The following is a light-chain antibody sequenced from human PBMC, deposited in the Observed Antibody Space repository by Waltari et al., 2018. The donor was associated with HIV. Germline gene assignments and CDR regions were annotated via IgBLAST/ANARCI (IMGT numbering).Light chain of an antibody. CDR3: QQSYSTPWT. CDR2: AAS. J-gene: IGKJ1*01. V-gene: IGKV1-39*01. CDR1: QRISSY. Sequence: DIQMTQSPSSLSASVGERVPITCRASQRISSYLYWYQQKPGKAPKRLIYAASSLQSGVPSRFSGSGSGTDFTLTISSLQPEDFATYYCQQSYSTPWTFGQGTKVEIK.